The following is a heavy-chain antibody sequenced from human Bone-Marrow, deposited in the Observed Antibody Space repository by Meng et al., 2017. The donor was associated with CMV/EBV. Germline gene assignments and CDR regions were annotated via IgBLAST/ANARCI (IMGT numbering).Heavy chain of an antibody. CDR2: LKQGGSEK. CDR1: GFTFSSYW. J-gene: IGHJ3*02. Sequence: GGSLRLSCAASGFTFSSYWMSWVRQAPGKGLEWVANLKQGGSEKFYVDSVKGRFTMSRDNAKNSPYLQMNNLRAEDTALYYCARIAGSSGLGPFDIWGQGTLVTVSS. V-gene: IGHV3-7*01. CDR3: ARIAGSSGLGPFDI. D-gene: IGHD1-26*01.